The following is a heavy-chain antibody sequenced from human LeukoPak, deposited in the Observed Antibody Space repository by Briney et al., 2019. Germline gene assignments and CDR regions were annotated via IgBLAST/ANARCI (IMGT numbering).Heavy chain of an antibody. CDR3: ARERSSFGSGYGSGSYRNWFDP. V-gene: IGHV1-2*02. Sequence: GASVKVSCKAFGGTFSSYAITWVRQAPGQGLEWMGRIIPNSGGTNYAQKFQGRVTMTRDTSISTAYMELSRLRSDDTAVYYCARERSSFGSGYGSGSYRNWFDPWGQGTLVTVSS. CDR2: IIPNSGGT. J-gene: IGHJ5*02. D-gene: IGHD3-10*01. CDR1: GGTFSSYA.